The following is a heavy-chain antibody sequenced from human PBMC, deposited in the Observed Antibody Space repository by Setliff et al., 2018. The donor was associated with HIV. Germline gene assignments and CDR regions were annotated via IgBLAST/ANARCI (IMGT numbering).Heavy chain of an antibody. Sequence: SETLSLTCTVSGDSIKNYFWNWIRQPAGKGLEWIGRIYTTGSTTYNPSGSTTYNPSLKSRVTMSVDTSKNQFSLKVDSLTPADTAVYFCAGGSQGGFDIDWYFDLWGRGTLVTVSS. CDR3: AGGSQGGFDIDWYFDL. D-gene: IGHD5-12*01. J-gene: IGHJ2*01. V-gene: IGHV4-4*07. CDR2: IYTTGSTTYNPSGST. CDR1: GDSIKNYF.